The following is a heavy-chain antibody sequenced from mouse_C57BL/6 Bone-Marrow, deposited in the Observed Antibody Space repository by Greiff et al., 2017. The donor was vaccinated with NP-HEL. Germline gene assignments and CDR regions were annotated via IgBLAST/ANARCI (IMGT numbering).Heavy chain of an antibody. Sequence: EVKLQESGPGLVKPSQSLSLTCSVTGYSITSGYYWNWIRQFPGNKLEWMGYISYDGSNNYNPSLKNRISITRDTSKNQFFLKLNSVTTEDTATYYCAREPGPYAMDYWGQGTSVTVSS. V-gene: IGHV3-6*01. J-gene: IGHJ4*01. CDR1: GYSITSGYY. CDR2: ISYDGSN. D-gene: IGHD3-3*01. CDR3: AREPGPYAMDY.